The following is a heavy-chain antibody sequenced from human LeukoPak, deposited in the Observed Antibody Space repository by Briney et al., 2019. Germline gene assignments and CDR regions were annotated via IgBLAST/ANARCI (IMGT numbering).Heavy chain of an antibody. V-gene: IGHV1-69*13. Sequence: SVKVSCKASGGTFSSYAISWVRQAPGQGLEWMGGIIPIFGTANYAQKFQGRVTITADESTSTAYMELSSLRSEDTAVYYCARDRGASRFFDYWGQGTLVTVSS. CDR3: ARDRGASRFFDY. CDR2: IIPIFGTA. CDR1: GGTFSSYA. J-gene: IGHJ4*02. D-gene: IGHD5-12*01.